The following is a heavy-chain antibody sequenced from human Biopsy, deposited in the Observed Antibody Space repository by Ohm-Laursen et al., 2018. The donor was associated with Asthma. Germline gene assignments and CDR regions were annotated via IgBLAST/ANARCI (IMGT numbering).Heavy chain of an antibody. J-gene: IGHJ6*02. Sequence: SLRLSCAASGFSFDDYAMFWVRQAPGKGLEWVSGIRWNSGTIGYADSVKGRFTISRDNAKNSLYLQMNSLGPEDTAVYYCARDMGAGPNQPPSGSGSSHLYGMDVWGQGTTVTVSS. V-gene: IGHV3-9*01. CDR2: IRWNSGTI. CDR1: GFSFDDYA. CDR3: ARDMGAGPNQPPSGSGSSHLYGMDV. D-gene: IGHD3-10*01.